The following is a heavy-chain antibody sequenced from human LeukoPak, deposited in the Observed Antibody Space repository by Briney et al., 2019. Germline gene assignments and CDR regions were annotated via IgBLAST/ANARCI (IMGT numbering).Heavy chain of an antibody. V-gene: IGHV3-30*14. Sequence: GGSLRLSCAASGFTFSSYALHWVRQAPGKGLEWVAIISSDGGNKYYTDSVRGRFTISRDNSKNTLYLQMNSLRAEDTAVYYCAREGQLLSTRGKIVYWGQGTLVTVSS. D-gene: IGHD2-2*01. J-gene: IGHJ4*02. CDR1: GFTFSSYA. CDR3: AREGQLLSTRGKIVY. CDR2: ISSDGGNK.